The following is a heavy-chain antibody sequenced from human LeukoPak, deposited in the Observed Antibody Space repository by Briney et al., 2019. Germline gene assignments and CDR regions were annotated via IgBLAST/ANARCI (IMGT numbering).Heavy chain of an antibody. D-gene: IGHD3-22*01. CDR1: GYTFSSYG. Sequence: ASVKVSCKASGYTFSSYGISWARQAPGQGLEWMGWISGYNGNTNYAQKLQGRVTVTTDTSTNTAYMELRSLRSDDTAVYYCAREPLNTMIVVADHFDYWGQGTLVTVSS. J-gene: IGHJ4*02. CDR2: ISGYNGNT. CDR3: AREPLNTMIVVADHFDY. V-gene: IGHV1-18*01.